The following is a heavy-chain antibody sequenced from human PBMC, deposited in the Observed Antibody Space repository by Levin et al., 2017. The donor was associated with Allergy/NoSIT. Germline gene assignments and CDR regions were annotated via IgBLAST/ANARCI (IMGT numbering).Heavy chain of an antibody. CDR2: IIPIFGTA. D-gene: IGHD2-2*01. Sequence: SVKVSCKASGGTFSSYAISWVRQAPGQGLEWMGGIIPIFGTANYAQKFQGRVTITADKSTSTAYMELSSLRSEDTAVYYCASDSGYCSSTSCYGGGYWGQGTLVTVSS. CDR1: GGTFSSYA. CDR3: ASDSGYCSSTSCYGGGY. V-gene: IGHV1-69*06. J-gene: IGHJ4*02.